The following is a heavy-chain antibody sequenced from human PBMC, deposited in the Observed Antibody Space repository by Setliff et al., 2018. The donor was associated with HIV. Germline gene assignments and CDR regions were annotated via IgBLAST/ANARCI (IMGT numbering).Heavy chain of an antibody. V-gene: IGHV4-4*07. CDR2: INTSGST. D-gene: IGHD2-15*01. Sequence: SETLSLTCTVSGGSVSNYYWTWIRQSAGKGLEWIGHINTSGSTKYNPSLKSRLTMSVDSSGNQFSLTLTSVTAADTAVYYCARDPNTGWYYLDVWGPGALVTVSS. CDR1: GGSVSNYY. CDR3: ARDPNTGWYYLDV. J-gene: IGHJ4*02.